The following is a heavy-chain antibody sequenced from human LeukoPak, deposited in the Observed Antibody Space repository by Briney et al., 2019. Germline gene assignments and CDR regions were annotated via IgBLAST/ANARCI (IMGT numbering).Heavy chain of an antibody. CDR2: ISYDGSNK. D-gene: IGHD6-13*01. Sequence: GGSLRLSCAASGFTFSSYGMHWVRQAPGKGLEWVAVISYDGSNKYYADSVKGRFTVSRDNSKNTLYLQMNSLRAEDTAVYYCAKDYSSSRNNYYYYGMDVWGQGTTVTVSS. CDR1: GFTFSSYG. J-gene: IGHJ6*02. V-gene: IGHV3-30*18. CDR3: AKDYSSSRNNYYYYGMDV.